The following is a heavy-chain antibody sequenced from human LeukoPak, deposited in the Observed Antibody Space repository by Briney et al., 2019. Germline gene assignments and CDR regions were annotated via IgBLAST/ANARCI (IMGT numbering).Heavy chain of an antibody. CDR2: IKKTGSET. J-gene: IGHJ1*01. Sequence: PGGSLRLSCAASGFTFNHFWMSWIRQAPGKGLEWVAYIKKTGSETYYVDSAKGRFTITRDNTRNSLFLQMYSLRVEDTAVYYCTSWGDTTAEYFQRWGQGTLVTVSS. V-gene: IGHV3-7*01. CDR1: GFTFNHFW. D-gene: IGHD2-21*02. CDR3: TSWGDTTAEYFQR.